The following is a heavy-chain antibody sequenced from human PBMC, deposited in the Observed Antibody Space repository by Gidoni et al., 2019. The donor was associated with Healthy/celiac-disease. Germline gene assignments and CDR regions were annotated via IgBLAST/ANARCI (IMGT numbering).Heavy chain of an antibody. V-gene: IGHV4-34*01. Sequence: QVQLQQWGAGLLTPSETLSLTCAVYGGSFSGYHWSWIRQPPGKGLEWIGEINHSGSTNYNPSIKSRVTISVDTSKNQFSLKLSSVTAADTAVYYCARGGVGATTTYYYYGMDVWGQGTTVTVSS. CDR3: ARGGVGATTTYYYYGMDV. CDR2: INHSGST. J-gene: IGHJ6*02. CDR1: GGSFSGYH. D-gene: IGHD1-26*01.